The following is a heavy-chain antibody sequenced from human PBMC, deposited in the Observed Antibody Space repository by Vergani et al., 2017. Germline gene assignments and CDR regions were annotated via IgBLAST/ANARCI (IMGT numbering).Heavy chain of an antibody. V-gene: IGHV3-48*01. Sequence: EVQLVESGGGVVRPGGSLRLSCAASGSTFSSYAMNWVRQAPGKGLEWVSYIRRSSSTIYYADSVKGRFTISRDNAKNSLHLQMNNLRAEDTAVYYCARQSRDVFCTNGVCPLGYWGQGALVTVSS. D-gene: IGHD2-8*01. CDR1: GSTFSSYA. CDR2: IRRSSSTI. J-gene: IGHJ4*02. CDR3: ARQSRDVFCTNGVCPLGY.